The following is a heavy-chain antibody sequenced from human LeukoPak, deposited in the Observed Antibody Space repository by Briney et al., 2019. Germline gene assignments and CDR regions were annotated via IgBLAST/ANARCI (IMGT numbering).Heavy chain of an antibody. V-gene: IGHV4-59*01. CDR1: GGPISSYY. D-gene: IGHD6-6*01. J-gene: IGHJ4*02. Sequence: SETLSLTCTVSGGPISSYYWSWIRQPPGKGLEWIGYIYYSGSTNYNPSLKSRVTISVDTSKNQFSLKLSSVTAADTAVYYCARKIGSSSAEDYWGQGTLVTVSS. CDR3: ARKIGSSSAEDY. CDR2: IYYSGST.